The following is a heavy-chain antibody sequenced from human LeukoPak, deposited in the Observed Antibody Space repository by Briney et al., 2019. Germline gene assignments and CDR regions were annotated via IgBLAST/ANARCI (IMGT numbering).Heavy chain of an antibody. Sequence: TGGSLRLSCAASGFTFSSYAMSWVRQAPGKGLEWVSAISGSGGSTYYADSVKGRFTISRDNSKNTLYLQMNSLRAEDTAVYYCARRGDYYGSGSYYSFDYWGQGTLVTVSS. J-gene: IGHJ4*02. CDR2: ISGSGGST. CDR1: GFTFSSYA. V-gene: IGHV3-23*01. CDR3: ARRGDYYGSGSYYSFDY. D-gene: IGHD3-10*01.